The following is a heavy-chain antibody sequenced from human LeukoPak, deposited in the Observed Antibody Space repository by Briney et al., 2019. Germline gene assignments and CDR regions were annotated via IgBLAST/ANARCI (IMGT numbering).Heavy chain of an antibody. CDR3: AAGNDWLPPLDY. J-gene: IGHJ4*02. D-gene: IGHD3-9*01. Sequence: SVNVSCMASRGTYRSYAIRWLRQATGQALDWMGGIIPIFGTANYAQKFQGRVTITADESTSTAYMELSSLRSEDTAVYYCAAGNDWLPPLDYWGQGTLVTVSS. CDR2: IIPIFGTA. CDR1: RGTYRSYA. V-gene: IGHV1-69*01.